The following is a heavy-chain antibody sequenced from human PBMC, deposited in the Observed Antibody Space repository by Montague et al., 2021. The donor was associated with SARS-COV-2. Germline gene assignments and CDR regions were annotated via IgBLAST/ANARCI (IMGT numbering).Heavy chain of an antibody. J-gene: IGHJ4*02. CDR2: NK. CDR3: AKSDYDLGMDYFHY. Sequence: NKFSAASVKGRFTISRDNSHNTLFLQMNRLSAEDTAVYDCAKSDYDLGMDYFHYWGQGTLVTVSS. D-gene: IGHD3-10*01. V-gene: IGHV3-23*03.